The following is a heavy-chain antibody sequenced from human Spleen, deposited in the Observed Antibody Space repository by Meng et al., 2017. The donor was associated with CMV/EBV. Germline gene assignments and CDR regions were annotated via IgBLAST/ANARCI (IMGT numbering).Heavy chain of an antibody. CDR3: ARYPDYYYDRTGQGQFDS. Sequence: ASVKVSCKASGYTFTSYDFNWVRQATGQGLEWMGWVNPNSGNTGYAQKFQGRVTITRNTSISTAYMDLSSLRSEDTAIYYCARYPDYYYDRTGQGQFDSWGQGTLVTVSS. CDR2: VNPNSGNT. V-gene: IGHV1-8*03. CDR1: GYTFTSYD. J-gene: IGHJ4*02. D-gene: IGHD3-22*01.